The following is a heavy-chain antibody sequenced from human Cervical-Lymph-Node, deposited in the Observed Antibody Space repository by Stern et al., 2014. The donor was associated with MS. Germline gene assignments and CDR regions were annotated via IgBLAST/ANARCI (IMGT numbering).Heavy chain of an antibody. D-gene: IGHD3-3*01. CDR3: ASHTHTIFGVVITPYYGMDV. J-gene: IGHJ6*02. CDR1: GGTFSSYA. Sequence: QVQLVQSGAEVKKPGSSVKVSCKASGGTFSSYAISWVRQAPGQGLEWMGGIIPIFGTANYAQKFQGRVTITADESTSTAYMELSSLRSEDTAVYYCASHTHTIFGVVITPYYGMDVWGQGTTVTVSS. CDR2: IIPIFGTA. V-gene: IGHV1-69*01.